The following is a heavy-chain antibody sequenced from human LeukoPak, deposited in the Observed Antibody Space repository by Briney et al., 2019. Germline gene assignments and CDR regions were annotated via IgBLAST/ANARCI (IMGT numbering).Heavy chain of an antibody. CDR3: ARDSGERGSGSYLIAY. CDR2: IDPEDGDT. Sequence: ASVKVSCKISGYTLSDLSIHWVRQAPGKGLEWVGGIDPEDGDTVYARNFRGRFTVTEDTSTDTSYMELSSLTADDTAVYYCARDSGERGSGSYLIAYWGQGTLVTVSS. V-gene: IGHV1-24*01. J-gene: IGHJ4*02. D-gene: IGHD3-10*01. CDR1: GYTLSDLS.